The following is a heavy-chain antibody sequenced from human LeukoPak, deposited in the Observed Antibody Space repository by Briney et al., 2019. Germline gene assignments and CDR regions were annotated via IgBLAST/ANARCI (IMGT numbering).Heavy chain of an antibody. CDR3: ARDGLAAAGAEYFQH. J-gene: IGHJ1*01. CDR2: TIPSGGST. CDR1: GYTFTSYY. Sequence: GASVKVSCKASGYTFTSYYIHWVRQAPGQGLEWMGITIPSGGSTSYAQKFQDRVTMTRDTSTSTVYMELNSLRSEDTAVYYCARDGLAAAGAEYFQHWGQGTLVTVSP. D-gene: IGHD6-13*01. V-gene: IGHV1-46*01.